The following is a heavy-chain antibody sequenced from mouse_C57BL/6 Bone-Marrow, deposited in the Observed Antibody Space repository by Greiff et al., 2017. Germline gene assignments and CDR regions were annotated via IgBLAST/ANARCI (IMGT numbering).Heavy chain of an antibody. CDR3: ASLITTVVGGAY. CDR2: IDPANGNT. J-gene: IGHJ3*01. D-gene: IGHD1-1*01. CDR1: GFNIKNTY. V-gene: IGHV14-3*01. Sequence: LVESVAELVRPGASVKLSCTASGFNIKNTYMHWVKQRPEQGLEWIGRIDPANGNTTYAPKFQGKATITADTSSNTAYLQLSSLTSEDTAIYYCASLITTVVGGAYWGQGTLVTVSA.